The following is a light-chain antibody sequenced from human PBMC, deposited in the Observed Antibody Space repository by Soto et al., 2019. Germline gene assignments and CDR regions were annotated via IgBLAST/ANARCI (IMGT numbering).Light chain of an antibody. CDR1: QSISNS. V-gene: IGKV1-39*01. J-gene: IGKJ2*01. Sequence: DIQMTQSPSSLSASVGDRVTITCRANQSISNSLNWYQHKPGSAPKVLIYAASNLQSGVPSRFSGSGSGTDFTLTINSLQPEDFATYYCQQSFITPYTFGQGTKLEIK. CDR2: AAS. CDR3: QQSFITPYT.